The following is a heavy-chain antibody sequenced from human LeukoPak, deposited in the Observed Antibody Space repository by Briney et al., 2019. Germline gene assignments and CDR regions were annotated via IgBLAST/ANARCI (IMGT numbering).Heavy chain of an antibody. CDR1: GFTFSNNW. D-gene: IGHD6-25*01. V-gene: IGHV3-7*01. CDR2: IKQDGIKK. CDR3: ARETPDSSGWD. Sequence: AGGSLRLSCAASGFTFSNNWMSWVRQAPGKGLEWVANIKQDGIKKNYMDSVKGRFTISRDNAKNSLSLQMNSLRVEDTAVYYCARETPDSSGWDWGQGTLVTVSS. J-gene: IGHJ4*02.